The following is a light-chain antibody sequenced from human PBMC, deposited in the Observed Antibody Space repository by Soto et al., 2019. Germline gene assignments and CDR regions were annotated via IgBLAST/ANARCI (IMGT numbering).Light chain of an antibody. CDR2: RDS. V-gene: IGLV3-9*01. CDR1: NIGSKN. Sequence: SSELTQPLSVSVALGQMARITCGGNNIGSKNVHWYQQKPGQAPVLVIYRDSNRPSGIPERFSGSNSGNTATLTISRAQAGDEADYYCQVWDSSTARVFGGGTKLTVL. CDR3: QVWDSSTARV. J-gene: IGLJ3*02.